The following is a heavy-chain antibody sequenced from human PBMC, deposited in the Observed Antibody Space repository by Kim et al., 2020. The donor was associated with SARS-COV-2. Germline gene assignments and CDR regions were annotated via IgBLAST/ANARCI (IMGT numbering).Heavy chain of an antibody. CDR3: AKDYYYYDSSGHMLMN. CDR2: ISGSGGST. V-gene: IGHV3-23*01. Sequence: GGSLRLSCAASGFTFSSYAMSWVRQAPGKGLEWVSAISGSGGSTYYADSVKGRFTISRDNSKNTLYLQMNSLRAEDTAVYYCAKDYYYYDSSGHMLMNWGQGTLVIAPS. CDR1: GFTFSSYA. D-gene: IGHD3-22*01. J-gene: IGHJ4*02.